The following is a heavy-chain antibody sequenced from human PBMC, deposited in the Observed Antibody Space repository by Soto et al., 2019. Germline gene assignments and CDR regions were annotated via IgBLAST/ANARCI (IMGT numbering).Heavy chain of an antibody. Sequence: QVQLVQSGAEVQKPGSSVKVSCRASGGIFTNYTISWVRQAPGQGLEWMGRVIPFLDLSTYAPKFQARVTITADKTTNLAYMELSSLRSEDTAVYYCARSKVRGVDGYSYMDVWGKGTAVTVSS. D-gene: IGHD3-10*01. CDR1: GGIFTNYT. CDR3: ARSKVRGVDGYSYMDV. J-gene: IGHJ6*03. CDR2: VIPFLDLS. V-gene: IGHV1-69*02.